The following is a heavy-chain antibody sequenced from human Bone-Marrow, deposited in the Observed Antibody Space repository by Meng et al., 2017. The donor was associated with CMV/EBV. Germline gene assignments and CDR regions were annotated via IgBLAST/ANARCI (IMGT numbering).Heavy chain of an antibody. CDR1: GGSFSGYY. CDR3: ARGDTAMVCLDY. D-gene: IGHD5-18*01. Sequence: LSCAVYGGSFSGYYWSWIRQPPGKGLEWIGEINHSGSTNYNPSLKSRVTISVDTSKNQFSLKLSSVTAADTAVYYCARGDTAMVCLDYWGQGTLVTVSS. V-gene: IGHV4-34*01. J-gene: IGHJ4*02. CDR2: INHSGST.